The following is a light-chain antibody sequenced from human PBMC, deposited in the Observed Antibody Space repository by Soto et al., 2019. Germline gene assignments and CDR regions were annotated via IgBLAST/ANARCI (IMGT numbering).Light chain of an antibody. CDR3: NSYTGSSNYV. J-gene: IGLJ1*01. CDR1: SSDVGGYNY. CDR2: EVT. V-gene: IGLV2-14*01. Sequence: QSALTQPASVSGSPGQSITISCTGTSSDVGGYNYVSWYQQHPGKAPKLIIYEVTYRPSRVSDRFSGSKSGNTAFLTISGVQAGDEADYYCNSYTGSSNYVFGTGTKVTVL.